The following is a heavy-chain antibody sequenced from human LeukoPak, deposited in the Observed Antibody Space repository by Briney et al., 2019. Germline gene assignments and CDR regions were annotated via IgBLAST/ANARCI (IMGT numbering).Heavy chain of an antibody. D-gene: IGHD6-19*01. CDR3: AKDNGWDSSGWFDP. J-gene: IGHJ5*02. CDR1: GFTFSSYG. CDR2: ISYDGSNK. V-gene: IGHV3-30*18. Sequence: QPGGSLRLSCAASGFTFSSYGMHWVRQAPGKGLEWVAVISYDGSNKYYADSVKGRFTISRDNSKNTLYLQMNSLRAGDTAVYYCAKDNGWDSSGWFDPWGQGTLVTVSS.